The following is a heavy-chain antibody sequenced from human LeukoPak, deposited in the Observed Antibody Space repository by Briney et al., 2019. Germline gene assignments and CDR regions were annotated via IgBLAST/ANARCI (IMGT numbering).Heavy chain of an antibody. CDR1: GGSISSYY. J-gene: IGHJ4*02. D-gene: IGHD4-17*01. V-gene: IGHV4-59*08. CDR2: IYYSGST. CDR3: ARQAYGDYDFD. Sequence: PSETLSLTCTVSGGSISSYYWSWIRQPPGKGLEWIGYIYYSGSTNYNPSLKSRVTISVDTSKNQFSLKLSSVTAADTAVYYCARQAYGDYDFDWGQGTLVTVSS.